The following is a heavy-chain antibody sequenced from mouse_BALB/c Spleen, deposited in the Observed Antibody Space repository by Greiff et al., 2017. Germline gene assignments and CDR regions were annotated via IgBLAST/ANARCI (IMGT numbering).Heavy chain of an antibody. V-gene: IGHV1-69*02. CDR2: IDPSDSET. CDR1: GYTFTSYW. CDR3: ARESNGNYAD. J-gene: IGHJ2*01. Sequence: QVQLQQPGAELVKPGAPVKLSCKASGYTFTSYWMNWVKQRPGRGLEWIGRIDPSDSETHYNQKFKDKATLTVDKSSSTAYIQLSSLTSEDSAVYYCARESNGNYADWGQGTTLTVSS. D-gene: IGHD2-1*01.